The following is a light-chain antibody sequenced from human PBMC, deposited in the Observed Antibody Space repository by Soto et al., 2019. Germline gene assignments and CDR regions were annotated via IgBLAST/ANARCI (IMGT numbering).Light chain of an antibody. CDR1: TSNIGNNY. V-gene: IGLV1-51*02. CDR2: END. J-gene: IGLJ1*01. CDR3: GTWDSSPSRYV. Sequence: QSVLTQPPSVSAAPGQKVTISCSGSTSNIGNNYVSWFQQLPGTAPKLLIYENDKRPSGIPDRFSGSTSGTSATLGITGLQTGDEADYYCGTWDSSPSRYVFPTGTKSPS.